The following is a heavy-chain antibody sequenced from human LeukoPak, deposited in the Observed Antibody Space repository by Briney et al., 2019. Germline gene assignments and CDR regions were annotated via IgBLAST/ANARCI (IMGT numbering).Heavy chain of an antibody. CDR2: IRYDGSNK. Sequence: PGGSLRLSCAASGFTFSSYGMHWVRQAPGKGLEWVAFIRYDGSNKNYADSVKGRFTISRDNSKNTLYLQMNSLRAEDTAVYYCAKEIVAFDPWGQGTLVTVSS. D-gene: IGHD2-15*01. CDR3: AKEIVAFDP. J-gene: IGHJ5*02. V-gene: IGHV3-30*02. CDR1: GFTFSSYG.